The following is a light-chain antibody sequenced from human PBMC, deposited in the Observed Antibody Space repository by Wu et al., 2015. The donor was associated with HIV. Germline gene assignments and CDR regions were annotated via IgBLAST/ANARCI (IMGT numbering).Light chain of an antibody. CDR2: QAS. V-gene: IGKV1-5*03. CDR1: HSISSW. CDR3: QQYSSYFPA. J-gene: IGKJ2*01. Sequence: QMTPAPSTLSASVGDRVTITCRASHSISSWLAWYQQKPGKAPNLLISQASTLQSGVPTRFSGGGSETEFTLTITSLEPDDTGTYYCQQYSSYFPAFGQGTKLEI.